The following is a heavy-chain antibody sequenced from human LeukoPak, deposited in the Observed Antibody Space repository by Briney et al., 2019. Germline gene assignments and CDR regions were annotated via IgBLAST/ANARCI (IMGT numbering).Heavy chain of an antibody. J-gene: IGHJ4*02. CDR1: GFTFSSYG. CDR3: GRDVGDYYFDY. D-gene: IGHD4-17*01. CDR2: IWYDGSNK. V-gene: IGHV3-33*01. Sequence: GGSLRLSCAASGFTFSSYGMHWVRQAPGKGLEWVAVIWYDGSNKYYADSVKGRFTISRDNSKNTLYLQMDSMGAEDTAVYYCGRDVGDYYFDYWGQGTLVTVSS.